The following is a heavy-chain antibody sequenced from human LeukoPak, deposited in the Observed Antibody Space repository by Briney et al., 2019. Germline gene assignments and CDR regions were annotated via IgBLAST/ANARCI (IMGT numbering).Heavy chain of an antibody. V-gene: IGHV1-18*01. CDR1: GYTFTSYG. CDR2: ISAYNGNT. CDR3: ARDLGTPYYYYGMDV. D-gene: IGHD7-27*01. J-gene: IGHJ6*02. Sequence: GASVKFSCKASGYTFTSYGISWVRQAPGQGLEWMGWISAYNGNTNYAQKLQGRVTMTTDTSTSTAYMELRSLRSDDTAVYYCARDLGTPYYYYGMDVWGQGTTVTVSS.